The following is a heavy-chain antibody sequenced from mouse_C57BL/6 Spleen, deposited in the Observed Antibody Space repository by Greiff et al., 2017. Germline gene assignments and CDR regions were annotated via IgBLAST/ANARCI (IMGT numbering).Heavy chain of an antibody. CDR2: ISDGGSYT. V-gene: IGHV5-4*01. Sequence: QLVESGGGLVKPGGSLKLSCAASGFTFSSYAMSWVRQTPEKRLEWVATISDGGSYTYYPDNGKGRFTISRDNAKNNLYLQMSHLKSEDTAMYYCAREDDGYYDYAMDYWGQGTSVTVSS. CDR3: AREDDGYYDYAMDY. D-gene: IGHD2-3*01. J-gene: IGHJ4*01. CDR1: GFTFSSYA.